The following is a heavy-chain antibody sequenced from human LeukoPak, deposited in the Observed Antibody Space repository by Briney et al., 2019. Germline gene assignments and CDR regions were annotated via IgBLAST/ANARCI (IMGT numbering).Heavy chain of an antibody. Sequence: NPSETLSLTCAVYGGSFSGYYGSWSRQPPGKVLEWIGEINHSGSTNYNPSLKSQVTISVDTSNNHVSLQLSSLTAADTAVYYCERAAGTLYWGQGNLVTVSS. J-gene: IGHJ4*02. V-gene: IGHV4-34*01. CDR3: ERAAGTLY. D-gene: IGHD6-13*01. CDR1: GGSFSGYY. CDR2: INHSGST.